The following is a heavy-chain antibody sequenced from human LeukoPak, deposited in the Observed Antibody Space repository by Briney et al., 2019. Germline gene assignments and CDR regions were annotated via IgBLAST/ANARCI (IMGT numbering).Heavy chain of an antibody. J-gene: IGHJ5*02. CDR2: ISAYNGNT. CDR1: GYTFTSYG. Sequence: EASVKVSCKASGYTFTSYGISWVRQAPGQGLEWMGWISAYNGNTNYAQKLQGRVTMTTDTSTSTAYMELRSLRSDDTAVYYCARAGDTYYDSSGYYWFDPWGQGTLVTVSS. CDR3: ARAGDTYYDSSGYYWFDP. V-gene: IGHV1-18*01. D-gene: IGHD3-22*01.